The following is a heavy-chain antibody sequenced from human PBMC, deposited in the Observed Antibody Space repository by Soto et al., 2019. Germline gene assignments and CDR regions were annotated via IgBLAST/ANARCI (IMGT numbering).Heavy chain of an antibody. CDR3: ARISSGYDLALDY. CDR2: IDWDDDR. V-gene: IGHV2-70*11. CDR1: GFSLSTSGMC. Sequence: GSGPALVNHTQTLTLACTFSGFSLSTSGMCVSWIRQPPGKALEWLARIDWDDDRYYSTSLKTRLTISKDTSKNQVVLTMTNMDPVDTATYYCARISSGYDLALDYWGQGTLVTVSS. J-gene: IGHJ4*02. D-gene: IGHD5-12*01.